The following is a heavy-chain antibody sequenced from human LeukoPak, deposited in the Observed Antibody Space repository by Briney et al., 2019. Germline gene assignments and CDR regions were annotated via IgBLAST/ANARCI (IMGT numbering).Heavy chain of an antibody. Sequence: GGSLRLSCAASGFTFKIYCMSWVRQAPGKGLEWVANIKEDGSEKYYVDSVKGRFTISRDNAKNSLYLQMNSLRAEDTAVYYCARDLYGDYDNVFDIWGQGTMVTVSS. CDR2: IKEDGSEK. CDR1: GFTFKIYC. D-gene: IGHD4-17*01. CDR3: ARDLYGDYDNVFDI. V-gene: IGHV3-7*01. J-gene: IGHJ3*02.